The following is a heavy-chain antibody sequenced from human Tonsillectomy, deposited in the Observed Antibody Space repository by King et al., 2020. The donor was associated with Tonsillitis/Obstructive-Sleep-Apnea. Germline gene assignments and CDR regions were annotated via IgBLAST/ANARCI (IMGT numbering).Heavy chain of an antibody. D-gene: IGHD1-26*01. V-gene: IGHV3-72*01. CDR2: TRNKANSYNT. J-gene: IGHJ5*02. CDR3: ARGVGKEGP. CDR1: GFTLSDHY. Sequence: VQLVESGGGLVQPGGSLRLSCAASGFTLSDHYMDWVRQAPGKGLEWVGRTRNKANSYNTEYAASVKGRFTISRDDSKNSLYLQMNSLKTEDAAVYYCARGVGKEGPWGQGTLVTVSS.